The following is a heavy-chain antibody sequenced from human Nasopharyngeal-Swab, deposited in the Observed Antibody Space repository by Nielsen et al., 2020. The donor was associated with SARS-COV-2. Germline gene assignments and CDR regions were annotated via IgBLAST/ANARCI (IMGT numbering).Heavy chain of an antibody. J-gene: IGHJ6*02. Sequence: GGSLRLSCAASGFTFSNAWMSWVRQAPGKGLEWVGRIKSKTDGGATDYAAPVKGRFTISRDDSKNTLYLQMNSLRAEDTAVYYCAKDKRYFDWDGMDVWGQGTTVTVSS. CDR2: IKSKTDGGAT. CDR1: GFTFSNAW. V-gene: IGHV3-15*01. CDR3: AKDKRYFDWDGMDV. D-gene: IGHD3-9*01.